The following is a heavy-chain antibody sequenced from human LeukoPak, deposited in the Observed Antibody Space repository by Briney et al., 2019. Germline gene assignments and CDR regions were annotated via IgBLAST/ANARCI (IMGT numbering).Heavy chain of an antibody. V-gene: IGHV3-7*01. D-gene: IGHD2-2*01. CDR1: GFTFSSYW. CDR3: AREGQDIVVVPAAFSYYYYMDV. J-gene: IGHJ6*03. CDR2: IKQDGSEK. Sequence: PGGSLRLSCAASGFTFSSYWMSWVRQAPGKGLEWVANIKQDGSEKYYVDSVKGRFTISRDNAKNSLYLQMNSLRAEDTAVYYCAREGQDIVVVPAAFSYYYYMDVWGKGTTVTVSS.